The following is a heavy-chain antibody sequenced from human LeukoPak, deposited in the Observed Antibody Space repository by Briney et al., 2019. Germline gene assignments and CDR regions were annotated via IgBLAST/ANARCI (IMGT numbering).Heavy chain of an antibody. V-gene: IGHV4-59*01. CDR3: AKGLLGIAVAGTTFGFDP. D-gene: IGHD6-19*01. CDR1: GVSISSYY. Sequence: PSETLSLTCTVSGVSISSYYWSWLRQPPGKGPEWLGYIYYIGSTNYNPSLQSRVTISVDTSKNQFSLKLSSVAAADTAVYYCAKGLLGIAVAGTTFGFDPWGQGTLVTVSS. CDR2: IYYIGST. J-gene: IGHJ5*02.